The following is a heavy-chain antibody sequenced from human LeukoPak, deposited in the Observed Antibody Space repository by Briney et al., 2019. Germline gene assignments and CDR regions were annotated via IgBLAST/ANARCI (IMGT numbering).Heavy chain of an antibody. V-gene: IGHV3-48*01. J-gene: IGHJ6*03. CDR3: ARGRLGSGPASYMDV. CDR1: GFTFSSYS. CDR2: ISSSSSTI. D-gene: IGHD3-10*01. Sequence: GGSLRLSCAASGFTFSSYSMNWVRQAPGKGLEWVSYISSSSSTIYYADSVKGRFTISRDNAKNSLYLQMNSLRAEDTAVYYCARGRLGSGPASYMDVWGKGTTVTVSS.